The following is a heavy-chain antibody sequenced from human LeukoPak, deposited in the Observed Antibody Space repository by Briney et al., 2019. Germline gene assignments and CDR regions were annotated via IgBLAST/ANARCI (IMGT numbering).Heavy chain of an antibody. CDR2: IYSGGTT. D-gene: IGHD3-22*01. V-gene: IGHV3-66*01. Sequence: PGGSLRLSCAASGLTASRNYMRWVRQAPGKGLEWVSVIYSGGTTYYADSVKGRFTISRDNSKNTLYLQMNSLRAEDTAVYYCARGGDSSGLDYWGQGTLVTVSS. CDR1: GLTASRNY. J-gene: IGHJ4*02. CDR3: ARGGDSSGLDY.